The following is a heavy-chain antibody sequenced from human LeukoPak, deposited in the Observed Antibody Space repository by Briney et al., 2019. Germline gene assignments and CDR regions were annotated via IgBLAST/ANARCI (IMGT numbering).Heavy chain of an antibody. V-gene: IGHV4-59*01. D-gene: IGHD2-2*01. CDR2: IYYGGST. CDR1: GDSISSNF. Sequence: SETLSLTCSVSGDSISSNFWSWIRQSPGKGLEWLGYIYYGGSTNYNPSLKSRVTISVDTSKNQFSLKLSSVTAADTAVYYCARVESTRAIDYWGQGTLVTVSS. J-gene: IGHJ4*02. CDR3: ARVESTRAIDY.